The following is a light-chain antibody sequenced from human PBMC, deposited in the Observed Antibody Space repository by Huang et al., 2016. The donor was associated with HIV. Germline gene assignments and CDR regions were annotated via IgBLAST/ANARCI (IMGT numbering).Light chain of an antibody. V-gene: IGKV3-15*01. CDR3: QQYNTWPYT. Sequence: EIVMTQSPATLSVSPGERATLSCRASQSVGSNLAWYQQKPGQAPRLLIYGASTRATGIPARFSGSGYGTEFTLTISSLQSEDFAVYYCQQYNTWPYTFGQGTKLEI. CDR1: QSVGSN. CDR2: GAS. J-gene: IGKJ2*01.